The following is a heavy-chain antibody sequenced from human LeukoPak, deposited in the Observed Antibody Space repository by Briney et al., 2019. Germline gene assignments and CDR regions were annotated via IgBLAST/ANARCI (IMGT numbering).Heavy chain of an antibody. V-gene: IGHV4-38-2*02. J-gene: IGHJ6*03. CDR1: GYSISSGYY. CDR2: IYHSGST. CDR3: AREGRGYLIYYYYYYMDV. Sequence: PSETLSLTCTVSGYSISSGYYWGWIRQPPGKGLEWIGSIYHSGSTYYNPSLKSRVTISVDTSKNQFSLKLSSVTAADTAVYYCAREGRGYLIYYYYYYMDVWGKGTTVTVSS. D-gene: IGHD1-26*01.